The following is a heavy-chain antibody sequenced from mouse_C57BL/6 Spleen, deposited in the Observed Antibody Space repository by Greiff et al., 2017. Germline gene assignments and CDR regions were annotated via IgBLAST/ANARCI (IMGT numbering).Heavy chain of an antibody. D-gene: IGHD2-5*01. V-gene: IGHV1-39*01. Sequence: VQLQQSGPELVKPGASVKISCKASGYSFTDHNMNWVKQSSGKSLEWIGIINPNYGTTTYNQKFKGRATLTVDQSSSTAYMPLNGLTSEDSAVYYCARSRAYYSNPWFAYWGQGTLVTVSA. J-gene: IGHJ3*01. CDR2: INPNYGTT. CDR1: GYSFTDHN. CDR3: ARSRAYYSNPWFAY.